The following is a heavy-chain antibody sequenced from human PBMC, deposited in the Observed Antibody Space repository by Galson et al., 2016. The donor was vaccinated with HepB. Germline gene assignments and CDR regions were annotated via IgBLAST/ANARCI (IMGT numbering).Heavy chain of an antibody. D-gene: IGHD3-3*01. CDR1: GYTLTELS. V-gene: IGHV1-24*01. Sequence: SVKVSCKVSGYTLTELSMHWVRQAPGKGLEWMGGFDPGDDETIYAQKFQGRVTMTEDTSADTAFMELSSLRSEDTAVYYCVTQSKPRITTFGVVIPTRREVLDWGQGTLVTVSS. J-gene: IGHJ4*02. CDR2: FDPGDDET. CDR3: VTQSKPRITTFGVVIPTRREVLD.